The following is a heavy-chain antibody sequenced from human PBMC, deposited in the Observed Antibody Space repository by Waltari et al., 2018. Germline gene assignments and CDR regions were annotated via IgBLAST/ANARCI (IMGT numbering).Heavy chain of an antibody. CDR1: GYSFTSYW. J-gene: IGHJ2*01. CDR3: ARRRDGDRYPYWYFDL. D-gene: IGHD2-2*02. Sequence: VQLVQSGAEVKKPGESLRISCQGSGYSFTSYWIGWGRQTPGKGLEWMGVIYPGDSDTRYSPSFQGQVTNSADKSNSTAYLQWSSLKASDTAMYYCARRRDGDRYPYWYFDLWGRGTLVTVSS. V-gene: IGHV5-51*01. CDR2: IYPGDSDT.